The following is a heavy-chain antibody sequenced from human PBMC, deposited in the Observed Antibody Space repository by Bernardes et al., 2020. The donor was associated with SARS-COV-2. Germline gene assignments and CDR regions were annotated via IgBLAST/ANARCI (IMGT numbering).Heavy chain of an antibody. CDR1: GFTVSSHN. J-gene: IGHJ6*02. CDR2: IYSVGRT. D-gene: IGHD3-10*01. Sequence: GGSLRLSRTASGFTVSSHNMLWVRQSPGKGLEWVSAIYSVGRTNYADSVKGRFTVSRDTSKNTLYLQMNSLIAEDTAVYYCAGEKLWFGAHYGLDVWGQGTTVTVSS. V-gene: IGHV3-66*02. CDR3: AGEKLWFGAHYGLDV.